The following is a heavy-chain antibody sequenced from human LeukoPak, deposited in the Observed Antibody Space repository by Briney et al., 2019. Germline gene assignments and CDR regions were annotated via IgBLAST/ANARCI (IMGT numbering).Heavy chain of an antibody. CDR1: GFTFGDYG. D-gene: IGHD2-2*02. J-gene: IGHJ3*02. V-gene: IGHV3-20*04. CDR3: ARCSRSSTDCYSAFDI. Sequence: PGGSLRLSCEASGFTFGDYGMSWVRQAAGKGLEWVSAITNWNGGSTGYAGSVRGRFTVSRDNAKNSLYLQMNSLRAEDTALYYCARCSRSSTDCYSAFDIWGQGTVVTVSS. CDR2: ITNWNGGST.